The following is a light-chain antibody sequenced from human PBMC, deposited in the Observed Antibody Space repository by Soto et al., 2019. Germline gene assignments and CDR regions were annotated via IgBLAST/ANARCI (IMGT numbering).Light chain of an antibody. V-gene: IGLV2-11*01. CDR1: SDDIGSFDY. J-gene: IGLJ1*01. Sequence: QSALTQPRSVSGSPGQSVTISCSGTSDDIGSFDYVSWYQQYPGRAPRLIIHEVTKRPSGVPDRFSGSKSGNTASLTISGLQAEDEADYYCCSYAGSYTFVFGTGTKVTVL. CDR2: EVT. CDR3: CSYAGSYTFV.